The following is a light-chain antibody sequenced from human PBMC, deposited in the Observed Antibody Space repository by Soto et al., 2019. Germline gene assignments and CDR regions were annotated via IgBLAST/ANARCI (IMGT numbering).Light chain of an antibody. CDR1: SSDIGSYNY. Sequence: QSALTQPASLSGSPGQSITISCTGTSSDIGSYNYVSWYQQHPGRAPKLMIFDVSYRPSGISDRFSGSKSGNTASLTISGLQPEDEADYYCSSYGASSTRFGGGTKLTVL. J-gene: IGLJ3*02. CDR2: DVS. V-gene: IGLV2-14*03. CDR3: SSYGASSTR.